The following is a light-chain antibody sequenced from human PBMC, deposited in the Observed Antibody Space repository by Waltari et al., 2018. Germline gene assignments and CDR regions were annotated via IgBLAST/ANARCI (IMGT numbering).Light chain of an antibody. CDR3: QQYNNWPPVFT. Sequence: EIVMTQSPATLSVSPGERATLSCRASQSVRSNLAWYQQKPGQAPRLLIYGASNRATGVPARFSGSGSGTDFTLTINSLQSEDFAIYYCQQYNNWPPVFTFGPGTRVDIK. V-gene: IGKV3-15*01. J-gene: IGKJ3*01. CDR1: QSVRSN. CDR2: GAS.